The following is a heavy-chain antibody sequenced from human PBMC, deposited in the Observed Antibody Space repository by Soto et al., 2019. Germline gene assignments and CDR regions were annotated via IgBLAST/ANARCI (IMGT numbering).Heavy chain of an antibody. CDR3: ARHTPAISISDH. J-gene: IGHJ4*02. CDR2: IYYSGST. Sequence: QLQLQESGPGLVKPSETLSLTCTVSGGSISSSSYYWGWIRQPPGKGLEWIGSIYYSGSTYYNPSLKGRVTISVDTSKNQFSLKLRSVTAADTAVYYCARHTPAISISDHWGQGTLVTVSS. CDR1: GGSISSSSYY. V-gene: IGHV4-39*01. D-gene: IGHD2-15*01.